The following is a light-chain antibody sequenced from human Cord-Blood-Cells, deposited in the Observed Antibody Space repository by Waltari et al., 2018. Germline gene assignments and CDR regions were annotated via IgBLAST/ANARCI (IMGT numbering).Light chain of an antibody. CDR2: GAS. CDR1: QSVSRN. J-gene: IGKJ2*01. V-gene: IGKV3-15*01. CDR3: QQYNNWPPKYT. Sequence: DIVMTQSPATLSVSPGERATLSCRASQSVSRNLAWYQQKPGQAPRLLIYGASTRATGMPARFSGSGSGTEFTLTIRRLQSEDFAVYYCQQYNNWPPKYTFGQGIKLEIK.